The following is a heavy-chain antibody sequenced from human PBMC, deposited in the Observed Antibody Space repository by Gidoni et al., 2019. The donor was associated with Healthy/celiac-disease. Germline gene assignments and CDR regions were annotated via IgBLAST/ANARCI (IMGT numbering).Heavy chain of an antibody. CDR2: ISYDGSNK. CDR1: GFPFSTYG. CDR3: AKSNLHGGRYYYYGMDV. V-gene: IGHV3-30*18. J-gene: IGHJ6*04. Sequence: QVQLVESGGGVVQPGRSLRLSCAASGFPFSTYGMHWVRQAPGKGLEWVAVISYDGSNKYYADSVKGRFTISRDNSKNTLYLQMNSLRAEDTAVYYCAKSNLHGGRYYYYGMDVWGKGTTVTVSS.